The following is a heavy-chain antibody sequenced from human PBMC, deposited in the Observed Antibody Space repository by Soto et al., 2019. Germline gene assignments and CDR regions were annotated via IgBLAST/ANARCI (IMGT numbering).Heavy chain of an antibody. D-gene: IGHD2-2*01. CDR1: GGTFSSYA. J-gene: IGHJ3*02. V-gene: IGHV1-69*13. CDR3: ASIGYCSSTSCYAAFDI. Sequence: SVKVSCKASGGTFSSYAISWVRQAPGQGLEWMGGIIPIFGTANYAQKFQGRVTITADESTSTAYMELSSLRSEDTAVYYCASIGYCSSTSCYAAFDIWGQGTMVTVSS. CDR2: IIPIFGTA.